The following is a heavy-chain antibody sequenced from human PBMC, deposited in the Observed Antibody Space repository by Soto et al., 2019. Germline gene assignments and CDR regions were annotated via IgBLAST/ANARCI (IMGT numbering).Heavy chain of an antibody. CDR2: IYYSGST. CDR3: ARIDGGYYYYYMDV. CDR1: GGSISSGGYS. J-gene: IGHJ6*03. V-gene: IGHV4-30-2*03. Sequence: PSETLSLTCAVSGGSISSGGYSWSWIRQPPGKGLEWIGSIYYSGSTYYNPSLKSRVTISVDTSKNQFSLKLSSVTAADTAVYYCARIDGGYYYYYMDVWGKGTTVTVSS.